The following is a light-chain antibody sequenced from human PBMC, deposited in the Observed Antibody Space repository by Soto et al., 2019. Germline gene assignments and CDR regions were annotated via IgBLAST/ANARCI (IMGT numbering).Light chain of an antibody. J-gene: IGLJ2*01. CDR3: QAWDSGTAV. V-gene: IGLV3-1*01. CDR2: QDT. Sequence: SYELTQPPSVSVSPGQTATITCSGIKLGNKYACWYQQRPGLSPVLVIYQDTKRPSGIPERFSGSNSGDTATLTISGTQAFDEADYFCQAWDSGTAVFGGGTKLTVL. CDR1: KLGNKY.